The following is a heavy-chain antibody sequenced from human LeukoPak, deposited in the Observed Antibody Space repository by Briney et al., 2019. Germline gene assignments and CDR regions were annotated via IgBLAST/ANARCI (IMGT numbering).Heavy chain of an antibody. CDR3: ARDGYYADAFDI. V-gene: IGHV1-18*01. D-gene: IGHD2/OR15-2a*01. CDR1: GYTFTSYG. J-gene: IGHJ3*02. Sequence: ASVKVSCKASGYTFTSYGISWVRQAPGQGLEWMGWISAYNGNTNYAQKLQGRVTMTTDTSTSTACMELRSLRSDDTAVYYCARDGYYADAFDIWGQGTMVTVSS. CDR2: ISAYNGNT.